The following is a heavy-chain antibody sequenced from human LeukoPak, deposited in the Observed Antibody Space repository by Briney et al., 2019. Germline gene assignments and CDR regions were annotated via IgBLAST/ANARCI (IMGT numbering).Heavy chain of an antibody. CDR2: ISGSGGST. CDR3: AIGRPYYDFWSGYYNEDYYYYMGV. V-gene: IGHV3-23*01. D-gene: IGHD3-3*01. J-gene: IGHJ6*03. CDR1: GFTFSSYA. Sequence: GGSLRLSCAASGFTFSSYAMSWVRQAPGKGLEWVSAISGSGGSTYYADSVKGRFTISRDNSKNTLYLQMNSLRAEDTAVYYCAIGRPYYDFWSGYYNEDYYYYMGVWGKGTTVTVSS.